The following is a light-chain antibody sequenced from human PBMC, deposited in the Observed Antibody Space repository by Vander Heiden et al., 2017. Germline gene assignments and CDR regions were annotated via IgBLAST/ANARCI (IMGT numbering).Light chain of an antibody. CDR2: TSD. J-gene: IGLJ1*01. V-gene: IGLV1-44*01. Sequence: QSALTQPPAASGTPGQRVTISCSGNYSNIGINAISWYQQLPGPAPKLLIYTSDLRPSGVPDRFSGSRSGTSASLAISGLQSEDEADYYCAAWDDSLNGYVFGTGTKVTVL. CDR1: YSNIGINA. CDR3: AAWDDSLNGYV.